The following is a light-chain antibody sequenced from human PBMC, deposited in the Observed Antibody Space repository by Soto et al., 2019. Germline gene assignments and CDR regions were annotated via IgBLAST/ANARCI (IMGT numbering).Light chain of an antibody. V-gene: IGKV3-20*01. J-gene: IGKJ5*01. CDR3: QQYAVSPIT. CDR2: AAS. Sequence: ENGLTQSPVTLSLSPGEGATLSCRASQTVSKNYLAWYHQKPGQAPRLLIYAASTRATGIPDRFSGSGSGTDFTLTISRLEPEDFAVFYCQQYAVSPITFGQGTRLEIK. CDR1: QTVSKNY.